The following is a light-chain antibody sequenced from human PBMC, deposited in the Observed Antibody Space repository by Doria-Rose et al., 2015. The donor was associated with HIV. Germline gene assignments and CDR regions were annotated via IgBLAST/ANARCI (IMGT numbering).Light chain of an antibody. CDR1: QSFSSTY. Sequence: TQSPGTLSLSPGERATLSCSASQSFSSTYLAWDQQEPGQAPSLLIYDGSTRATGIPDGFSASGSGTDFTLTINRLEPEDFALYYRHQYGTSWTFGQGTKVEI. J-gene: IGKJ1*01. V-gene: IGKV3-20*01. CDR2: DGS. CDR3: HQYGTSWT.